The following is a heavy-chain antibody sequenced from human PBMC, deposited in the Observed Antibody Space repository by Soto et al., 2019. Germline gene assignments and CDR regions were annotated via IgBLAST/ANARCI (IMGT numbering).Heavy chain of an antibody. CDR1: AYTFTTYG. CDR2: ISGYNGQT. D-gene: IGHD3-16*01. CDR3: ARDTRKELWVEGLNAMDV. Sequence: QVQLVQSGPEVKKSGASVKVSCKASAYTFTTYGVSWVRQAPGQGLEWMGWISGYNGQTNYAQKFRGRVTFTTDTATGTGYMELRSLRPDDTAMYFCARDTRKELWVEGLNAMDVWGQGTTVTVSS. J-gene: IGHJ6*02. V-gene: IGHV1-18*01.